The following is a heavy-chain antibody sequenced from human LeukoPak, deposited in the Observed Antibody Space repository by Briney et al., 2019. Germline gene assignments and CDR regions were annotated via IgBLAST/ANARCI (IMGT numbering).Heavy chain of an antibody. J-gene: IGHJ4*02. CDR3: ARHRNFGANFAIDY. D-gene: IGHD4/OR15-4a*01. V-gene: IGHV3-23*01. CDR2: VTNSGNTT. Sequence: GGSLRLSCAASGFTFSDFAMSWVRQAPGKGLEWVSGVTNSGNTTYYADSVKGRFTISIDNSKSTLHLQLNSLRAEDTAIYFCARHRNFGANFAIDYWGQGTLVTVSS. CDR1: GFTFSDFA.